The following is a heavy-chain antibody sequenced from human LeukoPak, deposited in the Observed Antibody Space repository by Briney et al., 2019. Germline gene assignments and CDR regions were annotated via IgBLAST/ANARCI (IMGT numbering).Heavy chain of an antibody. CDR1: GFTFSDYY. D-gene: IGHD6-13*01. V-gene: IGHV3-11*01. Sequence: GGSLRLSCAASGFTFSDYYMSWIRQAPGMGLECVSYISSSGSTIYYADSVKGRFTISRDNAKNSLYLQMNSLRAEDTAVYYCAREHASRASWAIFDYWGQGTLVTVPS. J-gene: IGHJ4*02. CDR3: AREHASRASWAIFDY. CDR2: ISSSGSTI.